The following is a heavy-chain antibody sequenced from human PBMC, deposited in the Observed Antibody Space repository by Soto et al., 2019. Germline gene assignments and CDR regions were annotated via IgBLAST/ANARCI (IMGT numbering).Heavy chain of an antibody. J-gene: IGHJ4*02. V-gene: IGHV3-74*01. CDR1: GFTFSSYW. CDR3: ARRPRSSSSFDY. D-gene: IGHD6-6*01. CDR2: INSDGSST. Sequence: GGSLRLSCAASGFTFSSYWMHWVRQAPGKGLVWVSRINSDGSSTSYADSVKGRFTISRDNAKNTLYLQMNSLRDEDTAVYYCARRPRSSSSFDYWGPGTLVTISS.